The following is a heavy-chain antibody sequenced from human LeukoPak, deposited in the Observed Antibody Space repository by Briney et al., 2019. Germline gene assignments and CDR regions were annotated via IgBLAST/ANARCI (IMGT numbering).Heavy chain of an antibody. CDR2: IDPNSGDT. CDR3: AREVAGSGNYFDY. J-gene: IGHJ4*02. Sequence: ASVKVSCKASGYSFIGYCVHWVRQAPGQGLEWMGRIDPNSGDTRYAQKLQDRVTMTWDTSITTVYMELSSLRSGDTAIYYCAREVAGSGNYFDYWGRGTLVTVSS. V-gene: IGHV1-2*06. CDR1: GYSFIGYC. D-gene: IGHD1-26*01.